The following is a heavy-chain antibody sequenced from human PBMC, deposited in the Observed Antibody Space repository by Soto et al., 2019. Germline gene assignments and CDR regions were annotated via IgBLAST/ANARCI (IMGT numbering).Heavy chain of an antibody. V-gene: IGHV1-2*02. CDR2: INPDSGVT. CDR3: AGKRQYRIDV. CDR1: GYTFTDHF. Sequence: ASVKVSCKASGYTFTDHFIHWVRQAPGQGLECMAWINPDSGVTDYAPKFQGRVTLTRDTSIDTAYMDVNILTSDATAMYYCAGKRQYRIDVWGQGTKVTVSS. J-gene: IGHJ6*02.